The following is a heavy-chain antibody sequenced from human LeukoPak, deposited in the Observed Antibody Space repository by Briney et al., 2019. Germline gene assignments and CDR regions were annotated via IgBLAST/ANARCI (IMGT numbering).Heavy chain of an antibody. V-gene: IGHV3-7*01. CDR1: GFTLSSYW. Sequence: QPGGSLRRSCSGSGFTLSSYWLGWVRQAPGQGLVGVANRKQGGSEKSHGDSGKGRFTISRDTANNSLYLQMNSLRAEDTAVSSCAKDMEEEGDTAMVFDYWGQGTLVTVSS. CDR3: AKDMEEEGDTAMVFDY. D-gene: IGHD5-18*01. CDR2: RKQGGSEK. J-gene: IGHJ4*02.